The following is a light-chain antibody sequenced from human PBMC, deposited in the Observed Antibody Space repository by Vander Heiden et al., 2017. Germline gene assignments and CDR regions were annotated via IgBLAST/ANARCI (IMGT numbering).Light chain of an antibody. CDR2: LAS. V-gene: IGKV3-15*01. CDR1: QSVGSN. Sequence: VVTQSPATLSVSPGETATLSCRASQSVGSNVAWYQQRPGQAPRLLIYLASTRATGIPARFSGSGSGTEFTLTISSLQSDDFAIYHGQQYNSWPRTFAQGTKVEMK. J-gene: IGKJ1*01. CDR3: QQYNSWPRT.